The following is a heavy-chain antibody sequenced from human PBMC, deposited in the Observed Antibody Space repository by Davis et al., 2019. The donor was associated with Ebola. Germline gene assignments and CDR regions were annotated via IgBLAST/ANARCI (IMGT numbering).Heavy chain of an antibody. CDR2: IYHTGLT. CDR3: ARTIYYAIGGGEVFDI. CDR1: GGSINSGNYT. D-gene: IGHD3-16*01. Sequence: PSETLSLTCTVSGGSINSGNYTWSWIRQSPEKGLDWIGYIYHTGLTSYTPSLKVRVAISMDKSKNQFSLRLNSRPAADTAVYFCARTIYYAIGGGEVFDIWGKGKRSPSLQ. V-gene: IGHV4-30-2*06. J-gene: IGHJ3*02.